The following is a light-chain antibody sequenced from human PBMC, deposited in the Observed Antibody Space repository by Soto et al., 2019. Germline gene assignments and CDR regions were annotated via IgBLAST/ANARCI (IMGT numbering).Light chain of an antibody. V-gene: IGKV3-15*01. CDR3: QQYNNSPPWM. CDR2: GAS. CDR1: QSVSSN. J-gene: IGKJ1*01. Sequence: EIVMTQSPATLSVSPGERATLSCRASQSVSSNLAWYQQKPGQAPRLLIYGASTRATGIPARFSGSGSGTEFTLTISSLQSENFAVYYCQQYNNSPPWMFGQGTKVEIK.